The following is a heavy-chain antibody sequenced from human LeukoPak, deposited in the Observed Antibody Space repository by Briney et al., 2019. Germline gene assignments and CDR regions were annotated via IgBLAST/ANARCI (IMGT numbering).Heavy chain of an antibody. Sequence: SVKVSCKASGGPFTTYAISWVRQAPGQGLEWMGRIIPILGTANYAQKFQGRVTITADKSTNTAYMELSSLRSEDTAVYYCARDLRAPGNYYYYMDVWGKGTTVTVSS. J-gene: IGHJ6*03. CDR3: ARDLRAPGNYYYYMDV. CDR2: IIPILGTA. CDR1: GGPFTTYA. V-gene: IGHV1-69*04.